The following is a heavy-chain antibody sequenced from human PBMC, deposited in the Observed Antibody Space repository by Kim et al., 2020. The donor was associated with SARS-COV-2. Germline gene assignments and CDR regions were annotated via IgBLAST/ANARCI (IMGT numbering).Heavy chain of an antibody. Sequence: GGSLRLSCAGSAFTFSTYTMNWVRQAPGKGLEWVSYISAGSSSIYYADSVKGRFTVSRDNAKNSLYLQMNSLRDEDTAVYYCARDYDNSGCNFDYWGQGTLVTVSS. D-gene: IGHD3-22*01. CDR2: ISAGSSSI. CDR1: AFTFSTYT. V-gene: IGHV3-48*02. J-gene: IGHJ4*02. CDR3: ARDYDNSGCNFDY.